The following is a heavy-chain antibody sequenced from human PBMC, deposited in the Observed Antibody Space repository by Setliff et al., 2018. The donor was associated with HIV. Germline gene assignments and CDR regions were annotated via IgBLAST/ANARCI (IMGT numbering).Heavy chain of an antibody. Sequence: ASVKVSCKASGYTFTDYYMHWVQQAPGKGLEWMGRVDPEDGETIYAEKFQGRVTITADTSTDTAYMELSSMRSEDTAVYYCSKNFFGSGYYFFFDFWGQGTLVTVSS. J-gene: IGHJ4*02. CDR2: VDPEDGET. V-gene: IGHV1-69-2*01. CDR1: GYTFTDYY. D-gene: IGHD3-10*01. CDR3: SKNFFGSGYYFFFDF.